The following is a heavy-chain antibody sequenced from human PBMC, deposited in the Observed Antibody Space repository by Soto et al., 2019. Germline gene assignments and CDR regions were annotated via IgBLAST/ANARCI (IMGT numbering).Heavy chain of an antibody. Sequence: GASVQVSCKAAGDTLSSDRISWVRQARGQVLEYMVWILPKFGTTNDAQKVRGRVTITADESTSTAYMEVRSLRYEDTSLYYCPGASSRGCYNWFDHWGQGTLVTVSS. D-gene: IGHD2-2*02. CDR2: ILPKFGTT. CDR1: GDTLSSDR. V-gene: IGHV1-69*01. CDR3: PGASSRGCYNWFDH. J-gene: IGHJ5*02.